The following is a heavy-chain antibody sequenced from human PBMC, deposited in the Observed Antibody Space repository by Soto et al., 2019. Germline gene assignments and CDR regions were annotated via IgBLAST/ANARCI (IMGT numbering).Heavy chain of an antibody. Sequence: QVQLVESGGGVVQPGRSLRLSCAASGFTFSSYAMHWVRQAPGKGLEWVAVISYDGSNKYYADSVKARFTISRDNSKSTLYLQMNSLRAEDTAVYYCARAVKATVSYYYYGMDVWGQGTTVTVSS. CDR2: ISYDGSNK. CDR3: ARAVKATVSYYYYGMDV. J-gene: IGHJ6*02. CDR1: GFTFSSYA. D-gene: IGHD4-4*01. V-gene: IGHV3-30-3*01.